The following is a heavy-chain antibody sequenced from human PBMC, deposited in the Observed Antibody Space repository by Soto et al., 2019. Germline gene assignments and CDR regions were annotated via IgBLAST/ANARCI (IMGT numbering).Heavy chain of an antibody. CDR2: IYYSGST. D-gene: IGHD4-4*01. Sequence: PSETLSLTCTVSGGSISSGGYYWSWIRQHPGKGLEWIGYIYYSGSTYYNPSLKSRVTISVDTSKNQFPLKLSSVTAADTAVYYCARMSSNYDRDNWFDPWGQGTLVTVSS. CDR3: ARMSSNYDRDNWFDP. V-gene: IGHV4-31*03. CDR1: GGSISSGGYY. J-gene: IGHJ5*02.